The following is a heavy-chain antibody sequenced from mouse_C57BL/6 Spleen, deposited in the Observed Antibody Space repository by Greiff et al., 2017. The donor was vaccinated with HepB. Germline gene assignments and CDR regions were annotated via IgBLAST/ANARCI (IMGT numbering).Heavy chain of an antibody. Sequence: VQLQQPGAELVKPGASVKMSCKASGYTFTSYWITWVKQRPGQGLEWIGNFHPYNDDTKYNEKFKGKATLTVEKSSSTVYLELSRLTSDDSAVYYCARPGYDLNAMDYWGQGTSVTVSS. CDR2: FHPYNDDT. V-gene: IGHV1-47*01. CDR3: ARPGYDLNAMDY. J-gene: IGHJ4*01. D-gene: IGHD2-2*01. CDR1: GYTFTSYW.